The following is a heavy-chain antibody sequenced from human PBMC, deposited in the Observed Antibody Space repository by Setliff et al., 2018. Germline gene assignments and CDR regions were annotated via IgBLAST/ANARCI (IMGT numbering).Heavy chain of an antibody. CDR1: GGSISSGDYY. CDR2: IYYSGST. Sequence: SETQSLTCTVSGGSISSGDYYWSWIRQPPGKGLEWIGYIYYSGSTYYNPSLKSRVTISVDTSKNQFSLKLSSVTAADTAVYYCARDYDSSGYYVGYWGQGTLVTVSS. V-gene: IGHV4-30-4*08. CDR3: ARDYDSSGYYVGY. J-gene: IGHJ4*02. D-gene: IGHD3-22*01.